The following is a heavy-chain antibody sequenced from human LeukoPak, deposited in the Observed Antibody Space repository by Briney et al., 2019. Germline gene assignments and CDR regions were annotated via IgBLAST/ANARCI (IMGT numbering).Heavy chain of an antibody. CDR2: ISGSGGST. V-gene: IGHV3-23*01. CDR1: GFTFSSYA. CDR3: AKGYDFWSGYFDY. J-gene: IGHJ4*02. D-gene: IGHD3-3*01. Sequence: GGSLRLSCAASGFTFSSYAMSWVRQAPGKGLEWVSAISGSGGSTYYADSVKGRFTISRDNSKTTLYLQMNSLRAEDTAVYYCAKGYDFWSGYFDYWGQGTLVTVSS.